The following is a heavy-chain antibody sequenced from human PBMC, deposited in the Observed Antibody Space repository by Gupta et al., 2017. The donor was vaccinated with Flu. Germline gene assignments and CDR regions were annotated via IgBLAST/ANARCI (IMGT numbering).Heavy chain of an antibody. CDR3: ARGRNFAFDP. CDR2: INHVGAT. J-gene: IGHJ5*02. D-gene: IGHD1-14*01. Sequence: QELLPQWGAGLLKPSETLSLTCAYSGGSFSAYYWSWIRQSPQKGLEWIGEINHVGATNYNPSFKSRVTLSVDPSKSQFSLKMTSVTAADTAYYSCARGRNFAFDPWGQGALVTVSS. V-gene: IGHV4-34*01. CDR1: GGSFSAYY.